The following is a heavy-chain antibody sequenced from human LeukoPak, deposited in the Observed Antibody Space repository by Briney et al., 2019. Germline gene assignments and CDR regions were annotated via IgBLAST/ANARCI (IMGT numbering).Heavy chain of an antibody. CDR2: IWYDGSNK. Sequence: GGSLRLSCAASGFTFSSYGMHWVRQAPGKGLEWVAVIWYDGSNKYYADSVKGRFTISRDNSKNTLYLQMNSLRAEDTAVYYCARERILGIYDSSGLDYWGRGTLVTVSS. CDR3: ARERILGIYDSSGLDY. V-gene: IGHV3-33*01. CDR1: GFTFSSYG. D-gene: IGHD3-22*01. J-gene: IGHJ4*02.